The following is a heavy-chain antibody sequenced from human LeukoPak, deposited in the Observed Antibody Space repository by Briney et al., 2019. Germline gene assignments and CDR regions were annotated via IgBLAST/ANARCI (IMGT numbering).Heavy chain of an antibody. CDR2: SYYTGSS. D-gene: IGHD6-19*01. CDR1: GGSISSYY. J-gene: IGHJ4*02. Sequence: PSETLSLTCTVSGGSISSYYWSWIRQPPGKGLEWIGYSYYTGSSNYNPSLKSRVTISVDTSRNQFSLKLSSVTAADTAVYYCARDVAVAGTDYWGQGTLVTVSS. V-gene: IGHV4-59*01. CDR3: ARDVAVAGTDY.